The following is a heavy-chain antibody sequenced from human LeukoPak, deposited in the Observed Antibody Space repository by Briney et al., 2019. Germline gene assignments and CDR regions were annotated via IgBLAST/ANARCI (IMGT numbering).Heavy chain of an antibody. V-gene: IGHV4-59*08. J-gene: IGHJ4*02. CDR1: GGSISSYY. CDR2: IYYSGST. Sequence: PSETLSLTCTVSGGSISSYYWSWIRQPPGKGLEWIGYIYYSGSTNYNPSLKSRVTISVDTSRNQVSLKLKSVTAADTAVFYCARHNPKSLGNFDYWGRGTLVSVSS. CDR3: ARHNPKSLGNFDY. D-gene: IGHD1-14*01.